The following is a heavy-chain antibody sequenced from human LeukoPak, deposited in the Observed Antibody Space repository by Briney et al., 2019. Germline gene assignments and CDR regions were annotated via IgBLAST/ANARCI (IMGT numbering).Heavy chain of an antibody. Sequence: GRSLRLSCAASGFTVSSNYMSWVRQAPGKGLEWVSVIYSGGSTYYADSVKGRFTISRHNSKNTLYLQMNSLRAEDTAVYYCARERTPRGGDAFDIWGQGTMVTVSS. D-gene: IGHD1-14*01. CDR1: GFTVSSNY. CDR2: IYSGGST. CDR3: ARERTPRGGDAFDI. V-gene: IGHV3-53*04. J-gene: IGHJ3*02.